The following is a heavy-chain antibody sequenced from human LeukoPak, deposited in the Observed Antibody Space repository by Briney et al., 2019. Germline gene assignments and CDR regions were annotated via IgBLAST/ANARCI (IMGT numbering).Heavy chain of an antibody. Sequence: PGGSLRLSCAASGFTFSSYSMTWVRQAPGKGLEWVSSISSSSSYIYYADSVKGRFTISRDNSENTLYLQMNSLRAEDTAMYYCAKRDAKISGSDSFDIWGQGTMVTVSS. J-gene: IGHJ3*02. CDR1: GFTFSSYS. V-gene: IGHV3-21*01. D-gene: IGHD3-10*01. CDR3: AKRDAKISGSDSFDI. CDR2: ISSSSSYI.